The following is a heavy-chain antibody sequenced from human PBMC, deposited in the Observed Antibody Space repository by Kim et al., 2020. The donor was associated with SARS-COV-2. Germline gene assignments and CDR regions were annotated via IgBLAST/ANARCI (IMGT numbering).Heavy chain of an antibody. Sequence: DSVKGRFTISRDNSKNTLYLQMSSLRAEDTAVYYCARAFGAPGYLGVLQHWGQGTLVTVSS. D-gene: IGHD3-16*01. J-gene: IGHJ1*01. CDR3: ARAFGAPGYLGVLQH. V-gene: IGHV3-23*01.